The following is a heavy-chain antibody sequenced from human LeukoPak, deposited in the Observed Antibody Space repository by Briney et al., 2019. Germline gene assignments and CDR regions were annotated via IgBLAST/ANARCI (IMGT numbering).Heavy chain of an antibody. J-gene: IGHJ5*02. CDR3: ARGDQWLET. CDR1: RFTFSDYE. Sequence: GGSLRLSCAASRFTFSDYEMNWVRQAPGKGLEWVSYISSTGSTIYYADSVKGRFIISRDNAKNSLYPQMSGLRTEDTAVYYCARGDQWLETWGQGTLVTVSS. V-gene: IGHV3-48*03. CDR2: ISSTGSTI. D-gene: IGHD6-19*01.